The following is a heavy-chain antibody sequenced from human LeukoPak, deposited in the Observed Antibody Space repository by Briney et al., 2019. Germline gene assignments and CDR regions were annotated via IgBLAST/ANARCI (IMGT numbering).Heavy chain of an antibody. D-gene: IGHD2-21*01. CDR2: ISPYNDNT. Sequence: ASVKVXCKAAGYTFTSYGINWVRQAPGQGLXWMXWISPYNDNTNSAQNLQGRVTMITDTSTSTAYMELRSLRSDDTAVYYCARIAYCGGDCYTTYFDYWGQGTLVTVSS. V-gene: IGHV1-18*01. CDR3: ARIAYCGGDCYTTYFDY. J-gene: IGHJ4*02. CDR1: GYTFTSYG.